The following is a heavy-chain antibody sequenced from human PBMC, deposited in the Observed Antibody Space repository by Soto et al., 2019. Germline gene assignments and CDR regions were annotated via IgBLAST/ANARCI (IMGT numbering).Heavy chain of an antibody. J-gene: IGHJ5*02. CDR3: TRDASSDSSARGWFDP. D-gene: IGHD6-13*01. V-gene: IGHV3-21*01. CDR2: ISSNSAYI. CDR1: GFTFRSFT. Sequence: PGGSLRLSCAASGFTFRSFTMNWVRQAPGKGLEWVSTISSNSAYIYYTDALRGRFTIPRDNAKNSLHLQMNSLRAEDTAVYYCTRDASSDSSARGWFDPWGPGTLVTVSS.